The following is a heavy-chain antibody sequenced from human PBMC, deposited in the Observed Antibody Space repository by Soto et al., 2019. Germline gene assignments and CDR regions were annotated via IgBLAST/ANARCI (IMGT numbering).Heavy chain of an antibody. V-gene: IGHV4-59*01. CDR2: IYYSGST. CDR3: ARGGTWGTRIDY. Sequence: SETLSLTCTVSGGSISSYYWSWIRQPPAKGLEWIGYIYYSGSTNYNPSLKSRVTISVDTSKNQFSLKLSSVTAADTAVYYCARGGTWGTRIDYWGQGTLVTVSS. J-gene: IGHJ4*02. D-gene: IGHD3-16*01. CDR1: GGSISSYY.